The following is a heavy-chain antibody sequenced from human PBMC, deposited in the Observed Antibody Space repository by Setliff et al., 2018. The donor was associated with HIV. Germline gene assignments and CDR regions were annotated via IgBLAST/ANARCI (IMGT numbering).Heavy chain of an antibody. CDR1: GYTLTTYA. Sequence: ASVKVSCKASGYTLTTYAISWVRQAPGQGLEWMGWINTETGKSAYAQGFTGRFVFSLDTSVSTAYLQINSLKAEDTATYYCARVGSSWSTFDYWGQGALVTVS. CDR3: ARVGSSWSTFDY. D-gene: IGHD6-13*01. J-gene: IGHJ4*02. CDR2: INTETGKS. V-gene: IGHV7-4-1*02.